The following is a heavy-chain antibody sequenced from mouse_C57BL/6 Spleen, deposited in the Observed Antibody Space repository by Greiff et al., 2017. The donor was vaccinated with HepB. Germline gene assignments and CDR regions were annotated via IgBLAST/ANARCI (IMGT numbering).Heavy chain of an antibody. J-gene: IGHJ1*03. Sequence: VQLQQSDAELVKPGASVKISCKVSGYTFTDHTIHWMKQRPEQGLEWIGDIYPRDGSTKYNEKFKGKATLTADKSSSTSYMQLNILTSEDSAVYFCAIYYYGSRGGWYFDVWGTGTTFTVSS. CDR2: IYPRDGST. D-gene: IGHD1-1*01. V-gene: IGHV1-78*01. CDR3: AIYYYGSRGGWYFDV. CDR1: GYTFTDHT.